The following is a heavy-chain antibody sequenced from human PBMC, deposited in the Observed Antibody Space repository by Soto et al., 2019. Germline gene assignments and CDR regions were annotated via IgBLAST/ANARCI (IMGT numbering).Heavy chain of an antibody. Sequence: EVHLVESGGGLVQPGGSLRLSCAASGFTFSYYNMNWVRQAPARGLECVSYISSSSSTIYYADSVKGRFTISRDNASNSLYLQMNSRRAEDTAVYYCAREGDGSSWLFDYWGQGPLVTVSS. V-gene: IGHV3-48*01. CDR2: ISSSSSTI. CDR1: GFTFSYYN. CDR3: AREGDGSSWLFDY. D-gene: IGHD6-13*01. J-gene: IGHJ4*02.